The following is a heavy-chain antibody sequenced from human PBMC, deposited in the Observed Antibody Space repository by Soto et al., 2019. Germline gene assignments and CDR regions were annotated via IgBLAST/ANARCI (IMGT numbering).Heavy chain of an antibody. CDR2: TYWDDDK. CDR1: GFSLSTSGVG. V-gene: IGHV2-5*02. D-gene: IGHD6-19*01. J-gene: IGHJ5*02. CDR3: ALLHSFCGWPTFSS. Sequence: QITLKESGPTLVKPTQTLTLTCTFSGFSLSTSGVGVGWIRQPPRKALEWLAHTYWDDDKRYSPSLKSRLTTTEDTAKIQVVLTMTNMDPVDTATDHCALLHSFCGWPTFSSWGQGTLVTVSS.